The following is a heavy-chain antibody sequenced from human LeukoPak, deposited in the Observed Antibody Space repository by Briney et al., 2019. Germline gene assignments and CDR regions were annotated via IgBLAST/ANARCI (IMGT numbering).Heavy chain of an antibody. V-gene: IGHV4-61*02. CDR3: ARHQGRRRPLDV. D-gene: IGHD1-1*01. CDR2: IYTSGST. Sequence: PSQTLSLTCTVSGGSISSGSYYWSWIRQPAGKGLEWIGRIYTSGSTNYNPSLKSRVTISVDTSKNQFSLKLSSVTAADTAVYYCARHQGRRRPLDVWGKGTTVTVSS. CDR1: GGSISSGSYY. J-gene: IGHJ6*04.